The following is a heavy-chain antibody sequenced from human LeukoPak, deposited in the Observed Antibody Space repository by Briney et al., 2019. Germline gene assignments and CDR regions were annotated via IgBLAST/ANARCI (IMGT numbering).Heavy chain of an antibody. Sequence: ASVKVSCKASGYTFTSYGISWVRQAPGQGLEWMGWISAYNGNTNYAQKVQGRVTMTADTATTTAYMELTSLRSDDTAVYYCARGVGNYPEIPLDYWGQGTLVTVSS. D-gene: IGHD3-16*02. J-gene: IGHJ4*02. CDR2: ISAYNGNT. CDR1: GYTFTSYG. CDR3: ARGVGNYPEIPLDY. V-gene: IGHV1-18*01.